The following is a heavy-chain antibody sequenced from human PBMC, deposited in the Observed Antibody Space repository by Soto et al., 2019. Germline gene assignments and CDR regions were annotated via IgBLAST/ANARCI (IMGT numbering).Heavy chain of an antibody. V-gene: IGHV4-34*01. D-gene: IGHD4-17*01. J-gene: IGHJ5*02. CDR1: GGSFSAYY. Sequence: QVQLQQWGAGLLKPSETLSLTCAVYGGSFSAYYWSWIRQPPGKGLEWIGEVNHSGSTKYNPSLKIRVSISVDTSKNQFSLRLTSVTAADTAVYYCARGDFGDFEVGYKWFDPWGQGTLVTVSS. CDR2: VNHSGST. CDR3: ARGDFGDFEVGYKWFDP.